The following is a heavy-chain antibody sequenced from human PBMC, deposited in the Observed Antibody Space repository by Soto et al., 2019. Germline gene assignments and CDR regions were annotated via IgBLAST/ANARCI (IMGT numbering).Heavy chain of an antibody. D-gene: IGHD3-22*01. CDR1: GFIFSSYA. CDR2: ISGGGHST. V-gene: IGHV3-23*01. Sequence: EVQLLESRGGLVQPGGSLRLSCAASGFIFSSYAMSWVRQAPGKGLEWVSGISGGGHSTYYADSVKGRFTISRDNAKNSLYLQMNSLRDEDTAVYFCAREPTMKEDAFDIWGQGTMVTVSS. CDR3: AREPTMKEDAFDI. J-gene: IGHJ3*02.